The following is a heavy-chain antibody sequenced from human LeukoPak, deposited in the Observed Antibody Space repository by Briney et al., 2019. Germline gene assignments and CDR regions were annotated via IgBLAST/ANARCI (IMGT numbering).Heavy chain of an antibody. CDR1: GDSVSSNSAA. V-gene: IGHV6-1*01. J-gene: IGHJ6*02. CDR3: ARGRPSYYGMDV. Sequence: SQTLSLTCAISGDSVSSNSAAWNWIRQSPSRGLEWLGRTYYRSKWNTDYAVSMNSRITVSPDPSTNQSSLQLNSVTPEDTAVYYCARGRPSYYGMDVWGQGTTVTVSS. D-gene: IGHD6-6*01. CDR2: TYYRSKWNT.